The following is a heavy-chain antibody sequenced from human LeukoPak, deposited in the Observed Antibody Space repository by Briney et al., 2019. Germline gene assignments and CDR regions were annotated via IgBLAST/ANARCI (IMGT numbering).Heavy chain of an antibody. CDR3: AREILRFDI. V-gene: IGHV7-4-1*02. CDR1: GYSFNSQG. J-gene: IGHJ3*02. CDR2: INTHSGKP. Sequence: ASVKVSCKASGYSFNSQGMNWRRQAPGQGLEWMGWINTHSGKPTYAQGFTGRFVFSVDSSVRTVYLQISNLMPEDTAKYYCAREILRFDIWGQGTMVTVSS.